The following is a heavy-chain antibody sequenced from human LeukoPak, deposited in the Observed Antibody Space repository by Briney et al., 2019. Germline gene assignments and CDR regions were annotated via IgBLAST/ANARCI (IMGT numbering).Heavy chain of an antibody. Sequence: VGSLRLSCAASGFTVSSNYMSWVRQAPGKGLEGVSVIYSGGSTYYADSVKGRFTISRGNSKNTLYLQMNSLRAEDTAVYYCARGRAGYAFDIWGQGTMVTVSS. J-gene: IGHJ3*02. CDR3: ARGRAGYAFDI. CDR1: GFTVSSNY. D-gene: IGHD6-13*01. CDR2: IYSGGST. V-gene: IGHV3-53*01.